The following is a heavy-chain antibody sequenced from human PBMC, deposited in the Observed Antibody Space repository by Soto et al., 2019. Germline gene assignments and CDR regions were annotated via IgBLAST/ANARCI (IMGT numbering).Heavy chain of an antibody. CDR1: GFTFSDHQ. CDR2: TRNKANSYTT. V-gene: IGHV3-72*01. Sequence: EVQLVESGGGLVQPGGSLRLSCAASGFTFSDHQMDWVRQAPGKGLEWVGRTRNKANSYTTEYAASVKGRFTISRDDSKTSLYLQMNSLKTEDTAVYSCARVVGAPNWFDPWGQGTLVTVSS. J-gene: IGHJ5*02. CDR3: ARVVGAPNWFDP. D-gene: IGHD1-26*01.